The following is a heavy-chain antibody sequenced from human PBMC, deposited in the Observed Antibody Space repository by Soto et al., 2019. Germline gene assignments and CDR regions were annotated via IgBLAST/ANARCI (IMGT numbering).Heavy chain of an antibody. D-gene: IGHD6-19*01. Sequence: QLVESGGGMVPPGKSLRLSCTGSGFNFGNFAVHWVRQTPVKGLEWVAVISSHGRHQYYSDSVKGRFTISRDNSNNTVHLQLSSLRLEATSVYYCAQDLGSSGWEYFDHWGQGTLVTVSS. CDR3: AQDLGSSGWEYFDH. CDR2: ISSHGRHQ. J-gene: IGHJ4*02. V-gene: IGHV3-30*18. CDR1: GFNFGNFA.